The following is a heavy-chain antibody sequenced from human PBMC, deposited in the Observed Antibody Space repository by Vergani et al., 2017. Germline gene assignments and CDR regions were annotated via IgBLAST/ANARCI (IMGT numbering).Heavy chain of an antibody. J-gene: IGHJ3*02. D-gene: IGHD2-21*02. CDR2: IRHDGSNK. Sequence: QVQLVESGGGVVQPGGSLRLSCAASGFTFSSYGMHWVRQAPGKGLEWVAFIRHDGSNKYYADSVKGRFTISRDSSKNTLYLQMNSLRAEDTAVYYCARGDRDAGAFDIWGQGTMVTVSS. CDR3: ARGDRDAGAFDI. V-gene: IGHV3-30*02. CDR1: GFTFSSYG.